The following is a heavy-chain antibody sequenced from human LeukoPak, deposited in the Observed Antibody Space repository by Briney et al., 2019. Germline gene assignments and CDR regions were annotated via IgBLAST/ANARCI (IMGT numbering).Heavy chain of an antibody. V-gene: IGHV3-33*01. Sequence: GRSLSLSCAASGLTLSSYGMHWVRQAAGKGREWVAVICYDGSNKYHADSVKGRFTISRDNSKNTLSLQMNSLRAEDTAVYYCARGGDAITMVRGPSIGDYFDYWGQGTLVTVSS. CDR1: GLTLSSYG. J-gene: IGHJ4*02. CDR3: ARGGDAITMVRGPSIGDYFDY. D-gene: IGHD3-10*01. CDR2: ICYDGSNK.